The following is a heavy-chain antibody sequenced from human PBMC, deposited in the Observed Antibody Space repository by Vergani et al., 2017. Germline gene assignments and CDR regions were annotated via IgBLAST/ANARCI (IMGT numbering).Heavy chain of an antibody. CDR2: IWYDGSNK. D-gene: IGHD3-22*01. CDR3: ASSIDDSSGYYCRFDP. V-gene: IGHV3-33*01. Sequence: QVQLVESGGGVVQPGRSLRLSCAASGFTFSSYGMHWVRQAPGKGLEWVAVIWYDGSNKYYADSVKGRFTISRDNSKNTLYLQMNSLRSEDTAVYYCASSIDDSSGYYCRFDPWGQGTLVTVSS. CDR1: GFTFSSYG. J-gene: IGHJ5*02.